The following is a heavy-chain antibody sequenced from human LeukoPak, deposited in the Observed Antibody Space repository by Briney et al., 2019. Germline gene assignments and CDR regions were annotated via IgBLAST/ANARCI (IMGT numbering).Heavy chain of an antibody. CDR1: GYTFTGYY. D-gene: IGHD3-10*01. V-gene: IGHV1-2*02. J-gene: IGHJ5*02. CDR3: ARDSYYTSGNYQGFWFDP. Sequence: GASVKVSCKASGYTFTGYYMHWVRQAPGQGLEWMGWINPNSGGTHYAQKFQGRVTMTRDTSISAAYMELNRLRSDDAAVYYCARDSYYTSGNYQGFWFDPWGQGTLVTVSS. CDR2: INPNSGGT.